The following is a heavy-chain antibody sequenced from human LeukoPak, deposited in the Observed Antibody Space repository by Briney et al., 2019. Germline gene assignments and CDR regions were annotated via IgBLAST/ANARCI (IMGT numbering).Heavy chain of an antibody. CDR2: IHYTGST. V-gene: IGHV4-39*07. CDR1: GDSISSGPYF. CDR3: ARSSVTMIAGTYYYYYGMDV. J-gene: IGHJ6*02. D-gene: IGHD3-22*01. Sequence: PSETLSLTCSVSGDSISSGPYFWGWIRQPPGKGLEWLGNIHYTGSTYYKSSLRSRVTMSVDTSKNQFSLMLNSVTAADTAMYYCARSSVTMIAGTYYYYYGMDVWGQGTTVTVSS.